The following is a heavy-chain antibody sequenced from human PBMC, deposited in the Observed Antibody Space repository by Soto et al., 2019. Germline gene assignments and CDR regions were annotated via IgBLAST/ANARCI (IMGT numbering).Heavy chain of an antibody. Sequence: EVQVVESGGGLVQPGGSLRRSCAASGFTFSDHYMDWVRQAPGKGLEWVGRSRNKAISYSTEYAASVRGRFTISRDDSGDSVYLEMNSLKTEDTAVYYCAVDIVGTGSYWGQGTLVTVSS. CDR2: SRNKAISYST. CDR1: GFTFSDHY. D-gene: IGHD5-12*01. V-gene: IGHV3-72*01. CDR3: AVDIVGTGSY. J-gene: IGHJ4*02.